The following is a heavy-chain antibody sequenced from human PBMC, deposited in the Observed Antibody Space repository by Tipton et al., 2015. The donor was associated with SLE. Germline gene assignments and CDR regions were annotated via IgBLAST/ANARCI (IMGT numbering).Heavy chain of an antibody. V-gene: IGHV3-30*04. J-gene: IGHJ4*02. Sequence: SLRLSCTTSGFTFADYGLSWVRQAPGKGLEWVAVISYDGSNKYYADSVKGRFTISRDNSKNTLYLQMNSLRAEDTAVYYCAREDRVHLNFYWGQGAQVTVSS. CDR2: ISYDGSNK. CDR3: AREDRVHLNFY. D-gene: IGHD1-1*01. CDR1: GFTFADYG.